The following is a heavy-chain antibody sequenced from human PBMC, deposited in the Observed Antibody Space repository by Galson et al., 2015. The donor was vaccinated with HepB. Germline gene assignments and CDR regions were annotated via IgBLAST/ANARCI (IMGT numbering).Heavy chain of an antibody. J-gene: IGHJ5*02. CDR2: ISPYNGDT. V-gene: IGHV1-18*01. Sequence: SCKASGYIFSNYYITWVRQAPGQGLEWMGWISPYNGDTTYARKFQGRVTLTTDISTSTAYMELRSLRSDDTAVYYCARGGFVVVVAGTQNNWFDPWGQGTLVSVSS. CDR3: ARGGFVVVVAGTQNNWFDP. CDR1: GYIFSNYY. D-gene: IGHD2-15*01.